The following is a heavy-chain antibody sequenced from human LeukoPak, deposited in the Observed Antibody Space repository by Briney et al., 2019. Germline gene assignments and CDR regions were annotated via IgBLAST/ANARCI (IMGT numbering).Heavy chain of an antibody. CDR3: ARDLTTVTNGYYYYYMDV. CDR2: IKQDGNEK. J-gene: IGHJ6*03. Sequence: GGSLRLSCAASGFTFSNYLMSWVRQAPGKGLEWVANIKQDGNEKYYVDSVKGRFTISRDNAKNSLYLQMNSLRAEDTAVYYCARDLTTVTNGYYYYYMDVWGKGTTVTVSS. D-gene: IGHD4-11*01. V-gene: IGHV3-7*01. CDR1: GFTFSNYL.